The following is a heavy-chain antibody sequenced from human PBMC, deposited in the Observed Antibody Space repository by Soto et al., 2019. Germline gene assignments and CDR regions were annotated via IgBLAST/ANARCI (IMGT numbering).Heavy chain of an antibody. D-gene: IGHD6-19*01. J-gene: IGHJ3*02. Sequence: SVKVSCKASGFTFTSSAVQWVRQARGQRLEWIGWIVVGSGNTNYAQKFQERVTITRGMSTSTAYMELSSLRSEDTAVYYCAAVDSSGWYDSVGAFDIWGQGTMVIVSS. CDR1: GFTFTSSA. V-gene: IGHV1-58*01. CDR2: IVVGSGNT. CDR3: AAVDSSGWYDSVGAFDI.